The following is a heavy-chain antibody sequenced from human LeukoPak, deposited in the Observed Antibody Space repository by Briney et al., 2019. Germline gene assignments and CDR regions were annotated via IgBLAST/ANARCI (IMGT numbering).Heavy chain of an antibody. CDR2: INSDGSST. CDR3: ARSRIQLWTFDY. CDR1: GFTFSSYW. D-gene: IGHD5-18*01. J-gene: IGHJ4*02. V-gene: IGHV3-74*01. Sequence: GGSLRLSCAASGFTFSSYWMHWVRQAPGKGLVWVSRINSDGSSTSYADSVKGRFTISRDNAKNTLYLQMNSLRAEDTAVYYCARSRIQLWTFDYWGLGTLVTVSS.